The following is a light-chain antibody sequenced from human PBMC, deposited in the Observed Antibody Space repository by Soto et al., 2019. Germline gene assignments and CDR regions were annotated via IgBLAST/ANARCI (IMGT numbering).Light chain of an antibody. CDR2: AAS. Sequence: DIQMTQSPSSLSASVGDRVTITCRASPGIRNDVGWYQQQAGKAPKRLISAASNLQRWVPSRFSGSGSGTEFTLTIISLHPEDFATYYCLQHNSYPRTFGQGTRLEIK. CDR1: PGIRND. V-gene: IGKV1-17*01. J-gene: IGKJ2*02. CDR3: LQHNSYPRT.